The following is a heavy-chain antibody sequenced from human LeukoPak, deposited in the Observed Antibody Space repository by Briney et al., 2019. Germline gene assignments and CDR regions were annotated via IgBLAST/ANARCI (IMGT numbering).Heavy chain of an antibody. CDR1: GGSISSGGYY. CDR2: IYYSGST. D-gene: IGHD3-16*01. V-gene: IGHV4-31*03. J-gene: IGHJ4*02. Sequence: SETLSLTCTVSGGSISSGGYYWSWIRQHPGKGLEWIGYIYYSGSTYYNPSLKSRVTISVDTSKNQFSLKLSSVTAADTAVYYCARGGYDYVWGSYFRGYFDYWGQGTLVTVSS. CDR3: ARGGYDYVWGSYFRGYFDY.